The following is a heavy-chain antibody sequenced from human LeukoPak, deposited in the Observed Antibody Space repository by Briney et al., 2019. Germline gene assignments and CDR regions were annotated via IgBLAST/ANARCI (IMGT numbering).Heavy chain of an antibody. Sequence: PGKSLRLSCAASGFTFSTHGTHWVRQAPGRGLEWVALLSYDGSRDSYADSVRGRFTISRDNFKNTLFLQMTSLRAEDTAVYYCAKDGAFWSGYLDSWGQGTLVTVSS. D-gene: IGHD3-3*01. J-gene: IGHJ4*02. V-gene: IGHV3-30*18. CDR2: LSYDGSRD. CDR3: AKDGAFWSGYLDS. CDR1: GFTFSTHG.